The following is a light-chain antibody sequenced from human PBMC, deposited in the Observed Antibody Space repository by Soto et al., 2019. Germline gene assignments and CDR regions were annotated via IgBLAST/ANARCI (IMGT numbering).Light chain of an antibody. CDR2: EVS. CDR1: RSAGEW. J-gene: IGKJ2*01. CDR3: QQFNSHPYT. V-gene: IGKV1-5*03. Sequence: DIQMTQSPSTLSASVGDRVTITCRASRSAGEWLAWYQQKPGKAPTLLIYEVSNLQSGVPSRFSGSGSETEFSLTIDSLQPDDFATYYCQQFNSHPYTFGLGTRWIS.